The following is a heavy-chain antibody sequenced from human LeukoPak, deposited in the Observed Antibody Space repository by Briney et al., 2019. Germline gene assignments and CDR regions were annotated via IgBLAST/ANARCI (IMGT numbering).Heavy chain of an antibody. CDR2: ITSSGGNI. D-gene: IGHD1-26*01. CDR3: ARVKAGATISDFYYYYMDV. Sequence: GGSLRLSCAASGFTFSDYTMRWVRQAPGKRLEFVSAITSSGGNIHYANPVKGRFTISRDNSKNSLYLQMGGLRTEDMAVYHCARVKAGATISDFYYYYMDVWGKGTTVTVSS. J-gene: IGHJ6*03. V-gene: IGHV3-64*01. CDR1: GFTFSDYT.